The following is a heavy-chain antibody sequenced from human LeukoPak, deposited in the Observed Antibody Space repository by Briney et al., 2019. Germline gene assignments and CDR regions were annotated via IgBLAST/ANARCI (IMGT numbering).Heavy chain of an antibody. CDR3: AGVDSSSWYLGY. Sequence: PGRSLRLSCAASGFTFNKFPMHWVRQAPGKGLEWVAVISYDGSNKYYADSVKGRFTISRDNSKNTLYLRMNSLRAEDTAVYYCAGVDSSSWYLGYWGQGTLVTVSS. D-gene: IGHD6-13*01. J-gene: IGHJ4*02. V-gene: IGHV3-30*04. CDR1: GFTFNKFP. CDR2: ISYDGSNK.